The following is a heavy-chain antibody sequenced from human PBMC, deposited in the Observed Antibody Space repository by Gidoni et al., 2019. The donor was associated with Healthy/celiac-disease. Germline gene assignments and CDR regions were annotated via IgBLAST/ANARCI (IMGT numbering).Heavy chain of an antibody. V-gene: IGHV3-49*04. CDR1: GFTFGDYA. CDR2: IRSKAYGGTT. D-gene: IGHD5-18*01. J-gene: IGHJ3*02. CDR3: TRDDGWIQEPFDI. Sequence: EVQLVESGGGLVQPGRSLRLSCTASGFTFGDYAMSWVRQAPGKGLEWVGFIRSKAYGGTTEYAASVKGRFTISRDDSKSIAYLQMNSLKTEDTAVYYCTRDDGWIQEPFDIWGQGTMVTVSS.